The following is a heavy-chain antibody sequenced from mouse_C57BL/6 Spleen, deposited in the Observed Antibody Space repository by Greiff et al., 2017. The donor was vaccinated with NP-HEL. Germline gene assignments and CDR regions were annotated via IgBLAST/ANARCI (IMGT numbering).Heavy chain of an antibody. J-gene: IGHJ2*01. CDR3: TYVSTVVASYFDY. Sequence: EVQVVESGAELVRPGASVKLSCTASGFNIKDYYMHWVKQRPEQGLEWIGRIDPEDGDTEYAPKFQGKATMTADTSSNTAYLQLSSLTSEDTAVYYCTYVSTVVASYFDYWGQGTTLTVSS. CDR2: IDPEDGDT. V-gene: IGHV14-1*01. D-gene: IGHD1-1*01. CDR1: GFNIKDYY.